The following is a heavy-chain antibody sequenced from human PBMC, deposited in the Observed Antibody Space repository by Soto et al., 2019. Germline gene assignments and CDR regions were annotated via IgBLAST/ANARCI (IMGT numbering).Heavy chain of an antibody. CDR3: AKDRGSGSYAANYYYYGMDV. Sequence: PGGSLRLSCAASGFTFDDYAMHWVRQAPGKGLEWVSGINWNSGSIGYADSVEGRFTISRDNAKTSLYLQMNSLRAEDTALYYCAKDRGSGSYAANYYYYGMDVWGQGTTVTVSS. CDR1: GFTFDDYA. D-gene: IGHD3-10*01. CDR2: INWNSGSI. J-gene: IGHJ6*02. V-gene: IGHV3-9*01.